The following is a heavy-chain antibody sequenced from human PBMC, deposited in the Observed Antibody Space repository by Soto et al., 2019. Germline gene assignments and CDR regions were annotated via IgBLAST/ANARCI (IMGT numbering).Heavy chain of an antibody. D-gene: IGHD2-2*01. CDR1: GGTFRDYA. J-gene: IGHJ6*02. CDR3: GSGYCTSTACEYYYVMDV. CDR2: IIPISGTI. Sequence: SVTVSCKTSGGTFRDYAITWVRQAPGQGIAWLGGIIPISGTINYAQNFQGRVTISAAKSTSTAYIELRSLRSGDTAVYYCGSGYCTSTACEYYYVMDVWGQGTTVTIS. V-gene: IGHV1-69*06.